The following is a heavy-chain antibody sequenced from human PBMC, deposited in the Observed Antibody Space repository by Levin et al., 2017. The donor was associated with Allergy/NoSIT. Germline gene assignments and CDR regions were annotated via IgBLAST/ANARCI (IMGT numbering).Heavy chain of an antibody. CDR2: ISSSSRYI. V-gene: IGHV3-21*01. CDR1: GFTFRTCS. D-gene: IGHD3-22*01. CDR3: ARDLSLDYYGSSAYYGFDY. Sequence: LSLPCAASGFTFRTCSMNWVRQAPGKGLEWVSSISSSSRYIYYADSVKGRFTISRDNAKNSLYLQMNSLRAEDTAVYYCARDLSLDYYGSSAYYGFDYWGQGTLVTVSS. J-gene: IGHJ4*02.